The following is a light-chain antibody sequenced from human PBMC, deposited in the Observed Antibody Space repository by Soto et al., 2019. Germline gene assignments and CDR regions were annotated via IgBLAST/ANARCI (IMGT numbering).Light chain of an antibody. Sequence: EIVVKHSPATLSVSGGERATLSCRSSQSVSSSYLAWYQQKPGQAPRLLIYGASSRATGIPDRFSGSGSGTDSTLICIILEPEDFVLYYWQQYGSSLSTFGQGTRLEIK. J-gene: IGKJ5*01. CDR1: QSVSSSY. CDR3: QQYGSSLST. CDR2: GAS. V-gene: IGKV3-20*01.